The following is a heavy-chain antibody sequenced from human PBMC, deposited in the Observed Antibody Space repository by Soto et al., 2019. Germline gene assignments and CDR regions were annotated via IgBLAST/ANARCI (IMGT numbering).Heavy chain of an antibody. D-gene: IGHD5-18*01. CDR3: ARADTAMTTPFDY. CDR2: VDYSGTA. CDR1: GGSISNFY. Sequence: QVQLQESGPGLVKPPETLSLTCTVSGGSISNFYWSWIRQPPGKGLEWIGYVDYSGTANYNPSLKIRVSMSVDTSKNQLALKVTSVPAADTAMYYCARADTAMTTPFDYWGQGTLVTVSS. V-gene: IGHV4-59*12. J-gene: IGHJ4*02.